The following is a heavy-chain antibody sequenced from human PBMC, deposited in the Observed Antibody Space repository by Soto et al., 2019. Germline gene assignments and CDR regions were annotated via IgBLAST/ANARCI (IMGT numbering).Heavy chain of an antibody. Sequence: GGSLRLSCAASGFTFSSYGMHWVRQAPGKGLEWVAVISYDGSNKYYADSVKGRFTISRDNSKNTLYLQMNSLRAEDTAVYYCAKLPTHRYCSGGSCYFDYWGQGTLVTVSS. D-gene: IGHD2-15*01. V-gene: IGHV3-30*18. J-gene: IGHJ4*02. CDR3: AKLPTHRYCSGGSCYFDY. CDR2: ISYDGSNK. CDR1: GFTFSSYG.